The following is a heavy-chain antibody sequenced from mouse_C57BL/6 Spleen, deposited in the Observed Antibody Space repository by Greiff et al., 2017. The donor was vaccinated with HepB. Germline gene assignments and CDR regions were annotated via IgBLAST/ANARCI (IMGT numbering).Heavy chain of an antibody. Sequence: EVKLVESGGGLVKPGGSLKLSCAASGFTFSSYTMSWVRQTPEKRLEWVATISGGGGNTYYPDSVKGRFTISRDNAKNTLYLQMSSLRSEDTALYYCASRAYYSNPYYFDYWGQGTTLTVSS. D-gene: IGHD2-5*01. CDR3: ASRAYYSNPYYFDY. V-gene: IGHV5-9*01. CDR1: GFTFSSYT. J-gene: IGHJ2*01. CDR2: ISGGGGNT.